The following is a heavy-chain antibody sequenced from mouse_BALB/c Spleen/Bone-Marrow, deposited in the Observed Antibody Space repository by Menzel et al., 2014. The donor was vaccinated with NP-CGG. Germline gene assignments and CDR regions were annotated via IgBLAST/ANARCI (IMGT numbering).Heavy chain of an antibody. CDR3: ARGGTTSAWYFDF. CDR2: IDPANGNT. V-gene: IGHV14-3*02. Sequence: VQLQQSGAELVKPGASVKLTCTVTGFNIKDTYMYWVKQRPEQGLEGIGRIDPANGNTKYDPNFQGQATITGDTSSNTAYLHLRSLTSNDAAIYYYARGGTTSAWYFDFWGPGTPVTVSS. J-gene: IGHJ1*01. D-gene: IGHD1-1*01. CDR1: GFNIKDTY.